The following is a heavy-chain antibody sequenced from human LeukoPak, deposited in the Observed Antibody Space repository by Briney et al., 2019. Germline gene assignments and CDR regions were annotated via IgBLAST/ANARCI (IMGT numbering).Heavy chain of an antibody. CDR1: GYTFTGYY. CDR3: ARGTLAVYTVNPRFDP. V-gene: IGHV1-2*02. J-gene: IGHJ5*02. CDR2: IKPNSGGT. Sequence: ASVKVSCKASGYTFTGYYMHWVRQAPGQRLEWMGWIKPNSGGTNYAQNLQGRVTMTRDTSISTAYMELSRLRSDDTAVYYCARGTLAVYTVNPRFDPWGQGTLVTVSS. D-gene: IGHD4-17*01.